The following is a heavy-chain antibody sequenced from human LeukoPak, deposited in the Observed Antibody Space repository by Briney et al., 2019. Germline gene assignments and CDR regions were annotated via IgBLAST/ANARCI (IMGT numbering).Heavy chain of an antibody. V-gene: IGHV3-23*01. CDR1: GFTFSSYA. CDR3: AKVGSGSAGVSYYFDY. Sequence: PGGSLRLSCAASGFTFSSYAMSWVRQAPGKGLEWVSAISGSGGSTYYADSVKGRFTISRDNSKNTLYLQMNSLRAEDTAVYYCAKVGSGSAGVSYYFDYWGQGTLVTVSS. D-gene: IGHD6-13*01. J-gene: IGHJ4*02. CDR2: ISGSGGST.